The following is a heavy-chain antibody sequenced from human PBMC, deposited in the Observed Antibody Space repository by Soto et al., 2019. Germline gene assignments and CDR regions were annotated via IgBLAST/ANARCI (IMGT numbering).Heavy chain of an antibody. CDR1: AASISGHY. CDR3: VRDGTKTLRDWFDP. CDR2: IYATGTT. Sequence: QTLPLTCTVSAASISGHYWSWIRKSAGKGLARIGRIYATGTTDYNPSLKSRVMMSVDTSKKKFSLKLRSVTAADTAVYYCVRDGTKTLRDWFDPWGQGISVTVSS. J-gene: IGHJ5*02. D-gene: IGHD1-1*01. V-gene: IGHV4-4*07.